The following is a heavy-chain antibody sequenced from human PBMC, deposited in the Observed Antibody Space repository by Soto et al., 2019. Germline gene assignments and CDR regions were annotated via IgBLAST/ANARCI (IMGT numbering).Heavy chain of an antibody. J-gene: IGHJ5*02. CDR2: VYYTGTT. CDR3: ARLGGYYHSLDT. CDR1: GGSINNYY. Sequence: QVQLQESGPGLVRPSETLSLTCSVSGGSINNYYWTWIRQPPGMGLEWIGYVYYTGTTGYNPSLKSRVTISIDGSENQISLKLSSVTAGDTAFYYCARLGGYYHSLDTWGQGTLVTVSS. V-gene: IGHV4-59*08. D-gene: IGHD3-22*01.